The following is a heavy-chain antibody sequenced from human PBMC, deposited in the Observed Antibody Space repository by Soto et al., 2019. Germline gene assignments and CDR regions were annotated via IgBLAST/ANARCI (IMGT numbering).Heavy chain of an antibody. J-gene: IGHJ3*01. Sequence: QMQLEESGPGLVKPSETLSLTCTVSGASISSSNYYWGWIRQPPGRGLAWIATISHSGGTYYNPSLKSLLTLSVDTSKTVFSLRLSSVTAADAAVYFCARREMSWHAFDFCGRGTMVAGS. V-gene: IGHV4-39*01. CDR3: ARREMSWHAFDF. CDR2: ISHSGGT. CDR1: GASISSSNYY.